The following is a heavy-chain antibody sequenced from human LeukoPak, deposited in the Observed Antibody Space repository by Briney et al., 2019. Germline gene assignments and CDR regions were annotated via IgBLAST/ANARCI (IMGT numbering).Heavy chain of an antibody. CDR3: ARVAPLTYSGSYYYYYYMDV. J-gene: IGHJ6*03. CDR2: INHSGST. V-gene: IGHV4-34*01. D-gene: IGHD1-26*01. CDR1: GGSFSGYY. Sequence: PSETLSLTCAVYGGSFSGYYWSWIRQPPGKGLEWIGEINHSGSTNYNPSLKSRVTISVDTSKNQFSLKLSSVTAADTAVYYCARVAPLTYSGSYYYYYYMDVWGKGTTVTISS.